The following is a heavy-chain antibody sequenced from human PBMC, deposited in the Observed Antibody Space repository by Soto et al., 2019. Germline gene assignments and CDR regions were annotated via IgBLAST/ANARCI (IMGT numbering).Heavy chain of an antibody. CDR2: IWSDGSNQ. Sequence: QVRLMESGGGVVQPGTSLRLSCVGSGFTFSSYGMHWVRQAPGKGLEWVAVIWSDGSNQYYGDSVKGRFTISRDNSXXTLYLQMDSLRVEDTAVYYCAREVNYNRGGNYFGYWGQGTLVTVSS. CDR3: AREVNYNRGGNYFGY. V-gene: IGHV3-33*01. J-gene: IGHJ4*02. D-gene: IGHD3-10*01. CDR1: GFTFSSYG.